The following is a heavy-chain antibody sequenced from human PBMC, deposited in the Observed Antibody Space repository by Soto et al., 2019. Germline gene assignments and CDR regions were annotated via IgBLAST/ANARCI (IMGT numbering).Heavy chain of an antibody. CDR3: ARGRGDIVVLVAATGPCWFDP. V-gene: IGHV4-34*01. CDR2: INHSGST. J-gene: IGHJ5*02. CDR1: GGSFSGYY. D-gene: IGHD2-15*01. Sequence: SETLSLTCAVYGGSFSGYYWSWIRQPPGKGLEWIGEINHSGSTNYNPSLKSRVTISVDTSKNQFSLKLSSVTAADTAVYYCARGRGDIVVLVAATGPCWFDPWGQGTLVTVSS.